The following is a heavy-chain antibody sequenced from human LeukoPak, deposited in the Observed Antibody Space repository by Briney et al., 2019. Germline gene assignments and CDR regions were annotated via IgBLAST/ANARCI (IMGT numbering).Heavy chain of an antibody. Sequence: PGGSLRLSCAASGFTFSDYSMNWVRQAPGKGLEWVSSISRSSRHVYYAGSVKGRFTISRDNVKNSLYLQMNSLRAEDMAVYFCVRDLMGSGSTTAYLHHWGQGTLVTVSS. CDR2: ISRSSRHV. CDR1: GFTFSDYS. J-gene: IGHJ1*01. V-gene: IGHV3-21*01. CDR3: VRDLMGSGSTTAYLHH. D-gene: IGHD1-1*01.